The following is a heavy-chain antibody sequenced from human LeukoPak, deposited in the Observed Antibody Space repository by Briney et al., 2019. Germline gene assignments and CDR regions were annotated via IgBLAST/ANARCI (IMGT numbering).Heavy chain of an antibody. J-gene: IGHJ6*03. CDR2: ISYDGSNK. V-gene: IGHV3-30-3*01. Sequence: GGSLRLSCAASGFTFSTYAMSWVRQAPGKGLEWVAVISYDGSNKYYADSVKGRFTISRDNSKNTLYLQMNSLRAEDTAVYYCARGRIYGGNSTGDYYYYYMDVWGRGTTVTVSS. D-gene: IGHD4-23*01. CDR3: ARGRIYGGNSTGDYYYYYMDV. CDR1: GFTFSTYA.